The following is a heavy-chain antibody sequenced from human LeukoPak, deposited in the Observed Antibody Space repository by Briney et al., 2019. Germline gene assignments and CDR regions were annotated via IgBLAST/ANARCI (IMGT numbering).Heavy chain of an antibody. CDR2: ISYDGSNK. V-gene: IGHV3-30*04. CDR1: GFTFSSYA. J-gene: IGHJ4*02. CDR3: ARDGGIVVVPAVGNFDY. Sequence: GGSLRLSCAASGFTFSSYAMHWVRQAPGKGLEWVAVISYDGSNKYYADSVKGRLTISRDNSKNTLYLQMNSLRAEDTAVYYCARDGGIVVVPAVGNFDYWGQGTLVTVSS. D-gene: IGHD2-2*01.